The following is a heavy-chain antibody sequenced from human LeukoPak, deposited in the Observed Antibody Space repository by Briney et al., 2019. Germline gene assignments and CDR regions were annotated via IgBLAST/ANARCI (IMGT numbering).Heavy chain of an antibody. J-gene: IGHJ3*02. CDR2: IRYDGSNK. D-gene: IGHD3-22*01. CDR1: GFTFSSYG. V-gene: IGHV3-30*02. Sequence: GGSLRLSCAASGFTFSSYGMHWVRQAPGKGLEWVAFIRYDGSNKYYADSVKGRFTISRDNSKNTLYLQMNSLRVEDTAVYYCAKSWNYYDSSGDDALDIWGQGTMVTVSS. CDR3: AKSWNYYDSSGDDALDI.